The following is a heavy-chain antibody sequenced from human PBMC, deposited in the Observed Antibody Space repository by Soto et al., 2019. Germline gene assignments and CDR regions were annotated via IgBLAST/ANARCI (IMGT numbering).Heavy chain of an antibody. CDR2: IKNSGST. V-gene: IGHV4-39*01. Sequence: SETLSLTCTVSGGSLSSSSSYWGWIRQSPGKGLEWIGSIKNSGSTYYNPSLKSRITTSVDTSKNQFSLKLTSVTAADTAVYFCAKTGFWSDYRVADYWGQGTLVTVSS. CDR1: GGSLSSSSSY. D-gene: IGHD3-3*01. J-gene: IGHJ4*02. CDR3: AKTGFWSDYRVADY.